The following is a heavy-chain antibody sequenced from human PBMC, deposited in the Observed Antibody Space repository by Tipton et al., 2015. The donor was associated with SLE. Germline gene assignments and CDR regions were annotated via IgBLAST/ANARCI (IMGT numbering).Heavy chain of an antibody. D-gene: IGHD5-24*01. V-gene: IGHV4-59*01. J-gene: IGHJ3*02. Sequence: TLSLTCIASGGSISSSYWSWIRQPPGKGLEWIGCFSNTGSTNFNPSLKSRVTISVDTSKNQFSLKLTSVTAADTAVYYCARDREMAGAFDIWGQGTMVTVSS. CDR2: FSNTGST. CDR1: GGSISSSY. CDR3: ARDREMAGAFDI.